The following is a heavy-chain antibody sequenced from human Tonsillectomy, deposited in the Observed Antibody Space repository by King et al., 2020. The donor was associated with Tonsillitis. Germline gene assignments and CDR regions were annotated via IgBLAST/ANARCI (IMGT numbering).Heavy chain of an antibody. CDR1: GYSFTSFC. J-gene: IGHJ6*03. CDR3: ARVYYGSGSYHYYYMDV. CDR2: IYPGDSDT. V-gene: IGHV5-51*01. D-gene: IGHD3-10*01. Sequence: VQLVESGAEVKKPGESLKISCKGSGYSFTSFCIGWVRQMPGKGLEWMGIIYPGDSDTRSSPSFQGQVTISADKSICTAYLQWSSLKASDTAMYYCARVYYGSGSYHYYYMDVWGKGTTVTVSS.